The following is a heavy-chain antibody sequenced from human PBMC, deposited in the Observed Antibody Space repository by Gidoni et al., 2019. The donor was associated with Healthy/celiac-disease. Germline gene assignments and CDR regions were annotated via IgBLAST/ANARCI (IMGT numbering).Heavy chain of an antibody. D-gene: IGHD3-3*01. V-gene: IGHV4-34*01. CDR2: INHRGST. J-gene: IGHJ4*02. Sequence: QVQLQQWGAGLLKPSETLSLTCAVYGGSFSGYYWSWIRQPPGKGLEWIGEINHRGSTNYNPSLKSRVTISVYTSKNQFSLKLSSVTAADTAVYYCARAVLVMGYDFWSGYPFDYWGQGTLVTVSS. CDR1: GGSFSGYY. CDR3: ARAVLVMGYDFWSGYPFDY.